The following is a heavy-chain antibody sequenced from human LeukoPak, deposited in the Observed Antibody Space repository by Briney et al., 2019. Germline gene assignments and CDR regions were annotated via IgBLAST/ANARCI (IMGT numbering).Heavy chain of an antibody. V-gene: IGHV4-4*07. CDR1: GGSIRTFY. D-gene: IGHD2-21*02. J-gene: IGHJ3*02. Sequence: SETLSLTCTVSGGSIRTFYWTWIRQPAGKGLEWIGRIYTTGSTNYNPSLRSRADMSMDTAKNQFSLSLSSVTDADTAVYYCARLPGGDSSSVVAFDIWGRGAMVTVSS. CDR2: IYTTGST. CDR3: ARLPGGDSSSVVAFDI.